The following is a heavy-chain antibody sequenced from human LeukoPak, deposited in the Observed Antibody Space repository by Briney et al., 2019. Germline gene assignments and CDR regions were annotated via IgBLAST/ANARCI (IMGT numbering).Heavy chain of an antibody. V-gene: IGHV4-61*02. Sequence: SQTLSLTCTVSGGSISSGSYYWSWIRQPAGKGLEWIGRIYTSGSTNYNPSPKSRVTISVDTSKNQFSLKLSSVTAADTAVYYCARDGGWYGDYFDYWGQGTLVTVSS. J-gene: IGHJ4*02. CDR1: GGSISSGSYY. CDR3: ARDGGWYGDYFDY. CDR2: IYTSGST. D-gene: IGHD6-19*01.